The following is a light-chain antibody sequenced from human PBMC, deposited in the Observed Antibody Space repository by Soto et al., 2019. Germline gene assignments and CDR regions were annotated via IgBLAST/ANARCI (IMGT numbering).Light chain of an antibody. CDR2: GAS. CDR3: QQYNNWPPRYT. CDR1: ESVSTSY. J-gene: IGKJ2*01. Sequence: EIVLTQSPGTLSLSPGERATLSCRASESVSTSYLAWYQQSPGQAPRLLIYGASTRATGIPARFSGSGSGTEFTLTISSLESEDFAVYYCQQYNNWPPRYTFGQGTKLEIK. V-gene: IGKV3-15*01.